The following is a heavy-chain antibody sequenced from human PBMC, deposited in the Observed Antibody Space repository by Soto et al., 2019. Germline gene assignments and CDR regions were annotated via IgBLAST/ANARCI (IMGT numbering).Heavy chain of an antibody. D-gene: IGHD3-16*01. CDR1: GGSISSYY. Sequence: SETLSLTCTVSGGSISSYYWSWIRQPPGKGLEWIGYIYYSGSTNYNPSLKSRVTISVDTSKNQFSLKLSSVTAADTAVYYCGRVGGGAFDFWGQGTMVTVSS. CDR2: IYYSGST. CDR3: GRVGGGAFDF. V-gene: IGHV4-59*01. J-gene: IGHJ3*01.